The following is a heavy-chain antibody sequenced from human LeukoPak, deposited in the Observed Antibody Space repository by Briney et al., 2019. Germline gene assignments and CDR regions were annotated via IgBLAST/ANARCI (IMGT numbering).Heavy chain of an antibody. V-gene: IGHV3-48*04. CDR1: GFTFTMFG. CDR3: AKAGGTVNDAFDI. D-gene: IGHD1-1*01. J-gene: IGHJ3*02. CDR2: IDARSGIV. Sequence: QAGGSLRLSCAASGFTFTMFGMNWVRQAPGKGLEWVSYIDARSGIVYYADSVQGRFTISRDNAKNSLYLQMNSLRAEDTAVYYCAKAGGTVNDAFDIWGQGTMVTVSS.